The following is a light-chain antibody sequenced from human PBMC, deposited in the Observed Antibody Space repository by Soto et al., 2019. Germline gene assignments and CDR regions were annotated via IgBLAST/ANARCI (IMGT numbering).Light chain of an antibody. CDR2: DVS. Sequence: QSALTQPASVSGSTGQSITISCTGTSSDVGGYNYVSWYQQHPGKAPKLLIYDVSNRPSGVSNRFSGSKSGNTASLTISGLQAEDEADYYCSSYTSSSIPYVFGTWTKLTVL. CDR3: SSYTSSSIPYV. J-gene: IGLJ1*01. CDR1: SSDVGGYNY. V-gene: IGLV2-14*01.